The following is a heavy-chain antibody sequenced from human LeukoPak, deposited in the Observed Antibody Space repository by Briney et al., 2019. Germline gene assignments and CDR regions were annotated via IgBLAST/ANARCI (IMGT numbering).Heavy chain of an antibody. Sequence: ASVKVSCKASGYTFTGCYMHWVRQAPGQGLEWMGWINPNSGGTNYAQKFQGRVTMTRDTSISTAYTELSRLRSDDTAVYYCARGRGVVAATPSSVWGQGTLVTVSS. V-gene: IGHV1-2*02. D-gene: IGHD2-15*01. CDR2: INPNSGGT. CDR1: GYTFTGCY. CDR3: ARGRGVVAATPSSV. J-gene: IGHJ4*02.